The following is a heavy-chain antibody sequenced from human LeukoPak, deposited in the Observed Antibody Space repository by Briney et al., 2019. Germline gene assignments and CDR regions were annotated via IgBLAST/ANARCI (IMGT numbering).Heavy chain of an antibody. CDR1: GYTFTSYY. Sequence: ASVKVSCKASGYTFTSYYMHWVRQAPGQGLEWMGWMNPKTGNTGFSQKFQGRVTITRDTSISTAYMELSRLTSEDTGVYYCTRGLPRDGLVVIAAANEYWGQGSLVTVSS. CDR2: MNPKTGNT. D-gene: IGHD2-2*01. V-gene: IGHV1-8*03. J-gene: IGHJ4*02. CDR3: TRGLPRDGLVVIAAANEY.